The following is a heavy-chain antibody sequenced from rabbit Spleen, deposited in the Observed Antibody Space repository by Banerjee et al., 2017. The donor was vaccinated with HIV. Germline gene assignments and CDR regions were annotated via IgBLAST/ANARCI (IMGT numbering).Heavy chain of an antibody. CDR2: IDIGSRDFT. V-gene: IGHV1S40*01. D-gene: IGHD8-1*01. CDR3: ARDTGSSFSSYGMDL. Sequence: QQLEESGGDLVQPGASLTLTCTASGIDFSNYNFMCWVRQAPGKGLEWIACIDIGSRDFTYYASWAKGRFTISKSSSTTVTLQMTSLTVADTATYFCARDTGSSFSSYGMDLWAKAPSSPS. J-gene: IGHJ6*01. CDR1: GIDFSNYNF.